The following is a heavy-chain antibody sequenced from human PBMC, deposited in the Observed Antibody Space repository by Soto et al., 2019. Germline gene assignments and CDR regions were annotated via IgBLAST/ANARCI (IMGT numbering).Heavy chain of an antibody. CDR1: GFTFSSYA. J-gene: IGHJ6*02. CDR3: ATVRYFDWFLVPSSHYYYGMDV. Sequence: GGSLRLSCAASGFTFSSYAMHWVRQAPGKGLEWVAVISYDGSNKYYADSVKGRFTISRDNSKNTLYLQMNSLRAEDTAVYYCATVRYFDWFLVPSSHYYYGMDVWGQGTTVTVSS. D-gene: IGHD3-9*01. V-gene: IGHV3-30-3*01. CDR2: ISYDGSNK.